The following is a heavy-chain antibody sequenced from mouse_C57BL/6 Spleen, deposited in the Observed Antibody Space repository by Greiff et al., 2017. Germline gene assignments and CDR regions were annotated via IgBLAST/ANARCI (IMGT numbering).Heavy chain of an antibody. CDR3: AIYDGYPFFAY. CDR1: GYAFSSSW. J-gene: IGHJ3*01. CDR2: IYPGDGDT. Sequence: QVQLQQSGPELVKPGASVKISCKASGYAFSSSWMNWVKQRPGKGLEWIGRIYPGDGDTNYNGKFKGKATLTADKSSSTAYMQLSSLTSADSAVYFCAIYDGYPFFAYWGQGTLVTVSA. D-gene: IGHD2-3*01. V-gene: IGHV1-82*01.